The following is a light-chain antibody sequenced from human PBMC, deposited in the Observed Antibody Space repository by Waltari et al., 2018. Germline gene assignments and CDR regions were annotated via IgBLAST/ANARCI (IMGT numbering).Light chain of an antibody. Sequence: DIQMTQSPSSLSASVGDTVTLTCRPSQAIRNYVAWYQQKPGKAPRPLIYDTSTLESGVPSRFKGGRSVTDFTLTISSLRPEDYATYYCQHHSNYPRTFGQGTKVEIK. J-gene: IGKJ1*01. CDR2: DTS. V-gene: IGKV1-16*01. CDR1: QAIRNY. CDR3: QHHSNYPRT.